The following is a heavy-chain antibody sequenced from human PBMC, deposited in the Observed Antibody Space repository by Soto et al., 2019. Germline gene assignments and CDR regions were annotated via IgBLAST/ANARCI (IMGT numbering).Heavy chain of an antibody. D-gene: IGHD3-3*01. J-gene: IGHJ2*01. CDR2: ISGIGGVT. CDR3: ARVSGSMTIFGVLIPTHWYFDL. Sequence: GSLRVSGAAPVFSFISYAMGWVRQAPGKGLAWVSAISGIGGVTHYADSVKGRFTVSRDDSKNTLYLQMNSLRAEDTAIYYCARVSGSMTIFGVLIPTHWYFDLWGRSTLVTVSS. CDR1: VFSFISYA. V-gene: IGHV3-23*01.